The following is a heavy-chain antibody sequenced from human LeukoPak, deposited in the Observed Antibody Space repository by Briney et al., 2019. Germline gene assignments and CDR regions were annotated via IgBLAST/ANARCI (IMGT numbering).Heavy chain of an antibody. CDR3: ARRYCSSTSCYLAEYYFDY. D-gene: IGHD2-2*01. V-gene: IGHV1-18*01. Sequence: ASVKVSCKASGYTFTSYGIGWVRQAPGQGLEWMGWISAYNGNTNYAQKLQGRVTMTTDTSTSTAYMELRSLRSDDTAVYYCARRYCSSTSCYLAEYYFDYWGQGTLVTVSS. CDR2: ISAYNGNT. CDR1: GYTFTSYG. J-gene: IGHJ4*02.